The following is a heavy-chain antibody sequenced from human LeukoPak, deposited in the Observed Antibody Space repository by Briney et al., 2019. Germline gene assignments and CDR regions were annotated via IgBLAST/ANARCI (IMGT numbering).Heavy chain of an antibody. J-gene: IGHJ4*02. Sequence: PGGSLRLSCETSGFTFSRYWMHWVRQAPGKGLVWVSRIKSDGKTNYADSVKGRFTISRDNSKNTLYLQMNSLRAEDTAVYYCARPRGSGWRFDYWGQGTLVTVSS. CDR2: IKSDGKT. D-gene: IGHD6-19*01. V-gene: IGHV3-74*01. CDR1: GFTFSRYW. CDR3: ARPRGSGWRFDY.